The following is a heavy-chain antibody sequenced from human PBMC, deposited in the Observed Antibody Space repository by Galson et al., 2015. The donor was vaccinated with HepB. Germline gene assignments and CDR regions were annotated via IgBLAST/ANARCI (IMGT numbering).Heavy chain of an antibody. CDR2: INAGNGNT. D-gene: IGHD6-19*01. CDR3: ARDMWLEPNSLYMDV. J-gene: IGHJ6*03. CDR1: GYTFTSYA. V-gene: IGHV1-3*01. Sequence: SVKVSCKASGYTFTSYAMHWVRQAPGQRLEWMGWINAGNGNTKYSQKFQGRVTITRDTSASTAYMELSSLRSEDTAVYYCARDMWLEPNSLYMDVWGKGTTVTVSS.